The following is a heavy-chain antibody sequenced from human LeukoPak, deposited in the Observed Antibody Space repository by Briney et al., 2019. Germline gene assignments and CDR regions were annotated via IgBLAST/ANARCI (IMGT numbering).Heavy chain of an antibody. CDR1: GFTFSSYG. CDR2: ISYDGSNK. D-gene: IGHD6-19*01. V-gene: IGHV3-30*18. Sequence: GRSLRLSCAASGFTFSSYGMHWVRQAPGKGLEGVAVISYDGSNKYYGDSVKGRFTISRDNSKNTLYLQMNSLRAEDTAVYYCAKGLSSGWYGSDYWGQGTLVTVSS. J-gene: IGHJ4*02. CDR3: AKGLSSGWYGSDY.